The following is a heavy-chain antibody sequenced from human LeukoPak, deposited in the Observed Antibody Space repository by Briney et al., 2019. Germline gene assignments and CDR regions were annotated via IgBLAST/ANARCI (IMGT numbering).Heavy chain of an antibody. J-gene: IGHJ6*03. D-gene: IGHD6-13*01. CDR2: INHSGST. Sequence: PSETLSLTCAVYGGSFSGYYWSWIRQPPGKGLEWIGEINHSGSTNYNPSLKSRVTISVDTSKNQFSLKLSSVTAADTAVYYCARLAAASVYYYYYYMDVWGKGTTVTISS. CDR1: GGSFSGYY. CDR3: ARLAAASVYYYYYYMDV. V-gene: IGHV4-34*01.